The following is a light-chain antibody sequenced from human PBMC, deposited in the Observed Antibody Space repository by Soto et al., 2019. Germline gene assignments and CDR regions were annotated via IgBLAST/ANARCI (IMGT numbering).Light chain of an antibody. CDR2: EAS. CDR1: QGIRHS. CDR3: QNFDSDPQT. V-gene: IGKV1-27*01. J-gene: IGKJ1*01. Sequence: DIQMTQSPASLSASLGDSVTITCRAGQGIRHSLEWYQQKPGKVPKLLIYEASNLQSGVPSRFRGGGSGTEFTLTISSLQPEDVETYYCQNFDSDPQTFGQGTKVDIK.